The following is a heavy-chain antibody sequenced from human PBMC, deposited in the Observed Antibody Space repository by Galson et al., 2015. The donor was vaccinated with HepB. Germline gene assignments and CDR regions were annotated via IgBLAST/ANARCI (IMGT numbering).Heavy chain of an antibody. Sequence: SVKVSCKASGGTFSRYAISWVRQAPGQGPEWMGGIIPIFGTPNYAQKFQGRVTMTTDTSTSTAYMELRSLRSDDTAVYYCARVQGRNPVAFDIWGQGTMVTVSS. CDR3: ARVQGRNPVAFDI. J-gene: IGHJ3*02. CDR2: IIPIFGTP. D-gene: IGHD1-14*01. CDR1: GGTFSRYA. V-gene: IGHV1-69*05.